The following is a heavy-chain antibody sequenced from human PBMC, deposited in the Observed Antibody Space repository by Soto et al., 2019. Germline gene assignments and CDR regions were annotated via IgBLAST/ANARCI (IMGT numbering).Heavy chain of an antibody. CDR2: VYNSGTT. CDR3: ARGRDLDTHYSAGSGYYTDY. V-gene: IGHV4-31*03. J-gene: IGHJ4*02. Sequence: SETLSLTCTVSGGSTSSGGYYWGWIRQYPGKALEWIGYVYNSGTTFYNPSLKSRSAISVDTSGNQFSLKLSSVTAADTAVYFCARGRDLDTHYSAGSGYYTDYWGRGTLVTVSS. CDR1: GGSTSSGGYY. D-gene: IGHD3-22*01.